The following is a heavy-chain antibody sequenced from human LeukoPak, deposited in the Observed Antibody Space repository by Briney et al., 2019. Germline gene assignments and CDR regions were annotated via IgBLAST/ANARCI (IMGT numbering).Heavy chain of an antibody. D-gene: IGHD2-2*01. J-gene: IGHJ6*03. Sequence: PSQTLSLTCIVSGDSISSGDSYWSWIRQAPRKGLGWIGYIYDSGTTSYNPSLKSRLTISVDTSKNQFSLNLTSVTAADTAVYYCARAPCSTTRCSLLDYYMDVWGKGTTVTVSS. V-gene: IGHV4-30-4*08. CDR3: ARAPCSTTRCSLLDYYMDV. CDR2: IYDSGTT. CDR1: GDSISSGDSY.